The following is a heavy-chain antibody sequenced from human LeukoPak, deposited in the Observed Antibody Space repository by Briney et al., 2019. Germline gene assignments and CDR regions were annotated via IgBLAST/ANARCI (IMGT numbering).Heavy chain of an antibody. CDR2: ISSSSSYI. J-gene: IGHJ4*02. D-gene: IGHD6-19*01. V-gene: IGHV3-21*04. Sequence: GGSLRLSCAASGFTFSSCSMNWVRQAPGKGLEWVSSISSSSSYIYYADSVKGRFTISRDNAKNSLYLQMNSLRAEDTAVYYCAKEGPSAVASLYYFDYWGQGTLVTVSS. CDR1: GFTFSSCS. CDR3: AKEGPSAVASLYYFDY.